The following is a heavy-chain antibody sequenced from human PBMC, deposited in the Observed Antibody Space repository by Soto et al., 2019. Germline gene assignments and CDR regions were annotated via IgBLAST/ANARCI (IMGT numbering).Heavy chain of an antibody. Sequence: EVQLVESGASLVQPGGSLRVSSAASGFAFNTYWMTWVRMAPGKGLEVVANIKQDGSEKDYVDSVKGRFTISRDNAKNSLYLQMNSLRAEDTAVYYCARHAYYSFAYWGQGTLVTVSS. J-gene: IGHJ4*02. CDR2: IKQDGSEK. V-gene: IGHV3-7*03. CDR1: GFAFNTYW. CDR3: ARHAYYSFAY. D-gene: IGHD3-10*01.